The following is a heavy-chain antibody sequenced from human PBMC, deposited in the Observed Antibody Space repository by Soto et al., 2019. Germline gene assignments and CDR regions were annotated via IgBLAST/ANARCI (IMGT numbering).Heavy chain of an antibody. J-gene: IGHJ6*02. CDR1: GGSVNTGDNY. CDR3: AREPLDGMDV. CDR2: IYHTGNT. Sequence: HVQLHQSGPRLVKPSQTLSLECSVIGGSVNTGDNYWSWVRQSPGRGLEWIGYIYHTGNTFYTPALENRVTMSVDASKNQFSLTLTSGTAADTAVYFCAREPLDGMDVWGQGTNVTVSS. V-gene: IGHV4-30-4*01.